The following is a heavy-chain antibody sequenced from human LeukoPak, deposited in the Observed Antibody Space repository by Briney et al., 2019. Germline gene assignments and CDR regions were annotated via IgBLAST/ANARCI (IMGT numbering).Heavy chain of an antibody. V-gene: IGHV1-69*13. CDR2: IIPIFGTA. D-gene: IGHD2-2*02. J-gene: IGHJ3*02. CDR1: GGTFSSYA. Sequence: SVKVSCKASGGTFSSYAISWVRQAPGQGLEWMGGIIPIFGTANYAQKFQGRVTVTADESTSTAYMELSSLRSEDTAVYYCAGARPRGYCSSTSCYTRAFDIWGQGTMVTVSS. CDR3: AGARPRGYCSSTSCYTRAFDI.